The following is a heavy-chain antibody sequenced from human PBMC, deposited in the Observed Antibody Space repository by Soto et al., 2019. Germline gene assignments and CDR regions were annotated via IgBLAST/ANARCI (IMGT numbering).Heavy chain of an antibody. CDR2: IYPGDSDT. D-gene: IGHD5-12*01. CDR3: ARLSGYSGYDFRYYYYYYGMDV. Sequence: GESLKISCKGSGYSFTSYWIGWVRQMPGKGLEWMGIIYPGDSDTRYSPSFQGQVTISADKSISTAYLQWSRLKASDTAMYYCARLSGYSGYDFRYYYYYYGMDVWGQGTTVTVSS. V-gene: IGHV5-51*01. CDR1: GYSFTSYW. J-gene: IGHJ6*02.